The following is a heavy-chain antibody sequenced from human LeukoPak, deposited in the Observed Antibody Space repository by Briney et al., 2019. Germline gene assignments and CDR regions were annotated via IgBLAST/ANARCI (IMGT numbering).Heavy chain of an antibody. J-gene: IGHJ4*02. CDR3: ARRRLNSNYADED. CDR2: IYYSGST. Sequence: NPSETLSLTCTVSGGSISSYYWSWLRQPPGRGLEWIGYIYYSGSTNYNPSLKSRVTISVDTSKNQFSLKLSSVTAADTAVYYCARRRLNSNYADEDWGQGTLVTVSS. V-gene: IGHV4-59*08. CDR1: GGSISSYY. D-gene: IGHD4-11*01.